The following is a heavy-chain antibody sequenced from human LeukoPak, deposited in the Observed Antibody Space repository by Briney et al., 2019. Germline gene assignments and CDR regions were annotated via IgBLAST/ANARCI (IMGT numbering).Heavy chain of an antibody. CDR1: GFSLSTGGMC. J-gene: IGHJ4*02. D-gene: IGHD3-16*02. Sequence: ESGPTLVHPTQTLTLTCTFSGFSLSTGGMCVSWIRQPPGTALEWLALIDWDDDKYYSTSLKTRLTISKDTSKNQVVLTMTNMDPVDTATYYCARSLGELSLSTYYFDYWGQGTLVTVSS. CDR2: IDWDDDK. CDR3: ARSLGELSLSTYYFDY. V-gene: IGHV2-70*01.